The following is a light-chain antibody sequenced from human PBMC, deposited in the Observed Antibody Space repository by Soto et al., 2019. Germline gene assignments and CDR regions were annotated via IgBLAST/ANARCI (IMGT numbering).Light chain of an antibody. CDR2: KAS. CDR1: QTIRKY. V-gene: IGKV1-39*01. CDR3: QQSYSTPPEYT. Sequence: IQMTPSPSSLSASVGDSVTITCRASQTIRKYLNWYQQKPGKAPKLLIYKASTLKSGVPSRFSGSGSGTEFTLTISSLQPEDFATYYCQQSYSTPPEYTFGQGTRLEIK. J-gene: IGKJ5*01.